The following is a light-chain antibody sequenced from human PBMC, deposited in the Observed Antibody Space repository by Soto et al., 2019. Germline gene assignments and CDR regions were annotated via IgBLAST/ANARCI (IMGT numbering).Light chain of an antibody. CDR3: QQYNSYPLT. J-gene: IGKJ4*01. CDR1: QGIRNW. V-gene: IGKV1D-16*01. Sequence: DTQMTQSPSSLSASVGDRVTMTCRASQGIRNWLAWYQQKPGEAPKSLISAAFNLQSGVPSRFSGSGSGTDFTLTISSLQPEDFAAYYRQQYNSYPLTFGGGTKVELK. CDR2: AAF.